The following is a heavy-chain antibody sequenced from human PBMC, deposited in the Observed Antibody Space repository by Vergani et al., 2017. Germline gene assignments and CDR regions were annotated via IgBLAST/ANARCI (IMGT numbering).Heavy chain of an antibody. D-gene: IGHD3-22*01. Sequence: EVQLVESGGGLVQPGRSLRLSCTASGFTFGDYAMSWVRQAPGKGLEWVGFIRSKAYGGTTEYAASVKGRFTISRDDSKSIAYLQMNSLKTEDTAVYYCTREADYYDSSGPDSWGQGTLVTVSS. CDR1: GFTFGDYA. V-gene: IGHV3-49*04. J-gene: IGHJ4*02. CDR2: IRSKAYGGTT. CDR3: TREADYYDSSGPDS.